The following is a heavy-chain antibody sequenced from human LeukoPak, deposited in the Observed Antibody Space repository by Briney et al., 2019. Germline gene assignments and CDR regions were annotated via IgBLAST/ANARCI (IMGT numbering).Heavy chain of an antibody. CDR1: GDSISSYY. CDR3: ARSTMVNTATGWFDP. Sequence: SETLSLTCTVSGDSISSYYWSWLRQPPGKGLEWIGYIYNSGSTNYNPSLKRRVTMSVDTSKNHMSLKLSSVTAADTAMYYCARSTMVNTATGWFDPWGQGTLVTVSS. CDR2: IYNSGST. D-gene: IGHD4/OR15-4a*01. V-gene: IGHV4-59*12. J-gene: IGHJ5*02.